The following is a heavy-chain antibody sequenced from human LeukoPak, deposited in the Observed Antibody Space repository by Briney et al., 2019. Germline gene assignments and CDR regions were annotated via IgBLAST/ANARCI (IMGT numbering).Heavy chain of an antibody. CDR1: GFSLSTSGMC. D-gene: IGHD1-1*01. CDR2: IDWDDDK. J-gene: IGHJ3*02. V-gene: IGHV2-70*11. CDR3: ARIRDSLEAFDI. Sequence: RMSGPTLVSPTPTLTLTCTFSGFSLSTSGMCVSWIRQLPGKALEWLARIDWDDDKYYSTSLKTRLTISKDTSKNQVVLTMTNMDPVDTATYYCARIRDSLEAFDIWGQGTMVTVSS.